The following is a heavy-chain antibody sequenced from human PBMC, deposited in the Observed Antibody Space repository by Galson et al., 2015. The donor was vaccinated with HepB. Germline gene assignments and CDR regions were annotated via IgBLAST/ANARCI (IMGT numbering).Heavy chain of an antibody. CDR3: ARQPGGRGLDV. Sequence: QSGAEVKKPGESLKISYKGSGHTFTTYWTAWVRQMPGRGLEWIGVIYPGDSETKYSPSFQGHVTISADKSTTTAYLQWNSLKASDSAIYYCARQPGGRGLDVWGQGTTVTVSS. D-gene: IGHD2-15*01. CDR2: IYPGDSET. V-gene: IGHV5-51*01. CDR1: GHTFTTYW. J-gene: IGHJ6*02.